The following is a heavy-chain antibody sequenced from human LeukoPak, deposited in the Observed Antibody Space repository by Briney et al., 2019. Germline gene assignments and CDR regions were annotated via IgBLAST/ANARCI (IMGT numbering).Heavy chain of an antibody. CDR2: INPSGGST. Sequence: ASVKVSCKASGYTFTSYDINWVRQATGQGLEWMGIINPSGGSTSYAQKFQGRVTMTRDTSTSTVYMELSSLRSEDTAVYYCARCQPHYGDYYFDYWGQGTLVTVSS. CDR1: GYTFTSYD. CDR3: ARCQPHYGDYYFDY. D-gene: IGHD4-17*01. V-gene: IGHV1-46*01. J-gene: IGHJ4*02.